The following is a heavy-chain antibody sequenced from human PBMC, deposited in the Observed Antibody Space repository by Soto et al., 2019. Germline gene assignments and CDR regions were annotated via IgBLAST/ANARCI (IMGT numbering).Heavy chain of an antibody. CDR3: AKPPPQIVVVPAAMSFDY. CDR1: GFTFSSYA. J-gene: IGHJ4*02. Sequence: GGSLRLSCAASGFTFSSYAMSWVRQAPGKGLEWVSAISGSGGSTYYADSVKGRFTISRDNSKNTLYLQMNSLRAEDTAVYYCAKPPPQIVVVPAAMSFDYWGQGTLVTVSS. V-gene: IGHV3-23*01. D-gene: IGHD2-2*01. CDR2: ISGSGGST.